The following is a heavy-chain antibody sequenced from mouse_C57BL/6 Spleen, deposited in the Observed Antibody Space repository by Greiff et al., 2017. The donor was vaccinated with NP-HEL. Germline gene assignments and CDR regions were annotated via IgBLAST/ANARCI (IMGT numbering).Heavy chain of an antibody. V-gene: IGHV14-2*01. CDR1: GFNIKDYY. CDR3: ARSMGYYYGSSHWYFDV. J-gene: IGHJ1*03. Sequence: VQLQQSGAELVKPGASVKLSCTASGFNIKDYYMHWVKQRPEQGLEWIGRIDPEDGETKYAPKFPGKATITADTSSNTAYLQLSSLTSEDTAVYYCARSMGYYYGSSHWYFDVWGTGTTVTVSS. D-gene: IGHD1-1*01. CDR2: IDPEDGET.